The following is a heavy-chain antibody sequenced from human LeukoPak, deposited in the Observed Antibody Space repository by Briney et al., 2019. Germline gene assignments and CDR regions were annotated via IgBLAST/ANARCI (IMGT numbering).Heavy chain of an antibody. Sequence: SVKVSCKASGGTFSSYAISWVRQAPGQGLEWMGRIIPIFSTANYAQKFQGRVTITTDESTSTAYMELSSLRSEDTALYYCATCAPEEGIWFDPWGQGTLVTVPS. CDR3: ATCAPEEGIWFDP. D-gene: IGHD6-13*01. J-gene: IGHJ5*02. CDR1: GGTFSSYA. V-gene: IGHV1-69*05. CDR2: IIPIFSTA.